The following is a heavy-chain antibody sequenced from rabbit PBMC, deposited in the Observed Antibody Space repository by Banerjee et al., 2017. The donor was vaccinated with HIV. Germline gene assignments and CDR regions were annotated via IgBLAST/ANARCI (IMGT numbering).Heavy chain of an antibody. Sequence: QSLEESGGDLVKPGASLTLSCKASGFDFSSNAMCWVRQAPGKGLELIACIYTSSGSTYYASWAKGRFTITRSTSLNTVDLKMTSLTAADTATYFCARGTGYGAYAGYDGLWGQGTLVTVS. CDR3: ARGTGYGAYAGYDGL. J-gene: IGHJ6*01. CDR2: IYTSSGST. V-gene: IGHV1S43*01. CDR1: GFDFSSNA. D-gene: IGHD7-1*01.